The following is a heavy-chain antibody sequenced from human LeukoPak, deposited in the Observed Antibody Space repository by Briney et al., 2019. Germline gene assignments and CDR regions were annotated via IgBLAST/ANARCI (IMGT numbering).Heavy chain of an antibody. CDR1: GFSFRTYW. Sequence: GESLKISCEGSGFSFRTYWIGWVRQMPGKGLEWMGIIHPSDSDTRYSPTFQGQVTISADRSTAYLQWSSLKASDTAMYYCARQGAAGKYYYYYMDVWGKGTTVTVSS. J-gene: IGHJ6*03. V-gene: IGHV5-51*01. D-gene: IGHD6-13*01. CDR3: ARQGAAGKYYYYYMDV. CDR2: IHPSDSDT.